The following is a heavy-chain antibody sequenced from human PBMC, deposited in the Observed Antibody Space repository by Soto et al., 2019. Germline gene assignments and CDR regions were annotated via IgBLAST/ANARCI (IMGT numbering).Heavy chain of an antibody. Sequence: GGPLSLSCAASGFTFSNYAMTWVRQAPRKGLEWVANIKNDGRGTYYADSVKGRFTISRDNAKNSLYLQMNSLRAEDTAVYYCARDFPHYGGNSALFDYWGQGTLVTVSS. CDR3: ARDFPHYGGNSALFDY. V-gene: IGHV3-7*03. CDR2: IKNDGRGT. D-gene: IGHD4-17*01. J-gene: IGHJ4*02. CDR1: GFTFSNYA.